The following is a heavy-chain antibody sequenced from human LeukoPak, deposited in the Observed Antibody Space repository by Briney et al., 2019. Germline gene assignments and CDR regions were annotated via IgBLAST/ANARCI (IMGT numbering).Heavy chain of an antibody. CDR3: ARGVPTGYYTSCYDY. CDR2: ISSSGTTI. Sequence: HPGGSLRLSCAASGINFSDSEMNWVRQAPGKGLEWVSYISSSGTTIYYADSVKGRFTISGDNAKNSLYLQMNSLRAEDTAVYYCARGVPTGYYTSCYDYWGQGTLVTVSS. J-gene: IGHJ4*02. D-gene: IGHD3/OR15-3a*01. V-gene: IGHV3-48*03. CDR1: GINFSDSE.